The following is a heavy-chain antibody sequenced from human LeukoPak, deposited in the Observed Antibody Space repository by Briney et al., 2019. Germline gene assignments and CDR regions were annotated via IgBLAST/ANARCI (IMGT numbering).Heavy chain of an antibody. V-gene: IGHV1-2*02. Sequence: ASVKVSCKASGYTFTGYYMHWVRQAPGQGLEWMGWINPNSGGTSYAQKFQGRVTMTRDTSISTAYMELSRLRSDDTAVYYCARGRQTNSRQQLEPWRFDYWGQGTLVTVSS. CDR2: INPNSGGT. D-gene: IGHD6-13*01. J-gene: IGHJ4*02. CDR3: ARGRQTNSRQQLEPWRFDY. CDR1: GYTFTGYY.